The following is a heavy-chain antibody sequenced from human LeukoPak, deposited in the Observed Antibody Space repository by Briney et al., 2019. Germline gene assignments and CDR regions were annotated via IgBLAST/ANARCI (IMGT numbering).Heavy chain of an antibody. CDR3: AKGRGLFPSSNDY. Sequence: GGSLRLSCAASGFTSRSYAMTWVRQPPGKGLEWVLSLTGSGANTYYADSVKGRFTISRDNSKSTLYLQMNSLRAEDTAVYYCAKGRGLFPSSNDYWGQGTLVTVSS. CDR1: GFTSRSYA. CDR2: LTGSGANT. J-gene: IGHJ4*02. D-gene: IGHD3-10*01. V-gene: IGHV3-23*01.